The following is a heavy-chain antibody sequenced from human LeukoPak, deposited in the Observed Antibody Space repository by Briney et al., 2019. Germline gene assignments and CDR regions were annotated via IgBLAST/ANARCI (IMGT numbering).Heavy chain of an antibody. CDR1: GFTFSTSG. CDR3: ATYYYDSSGYYPDAFDI. J-gene: IGHJ3*02. D-gene: IGHD3-22*01. CDR2: ISYDGNNK. Sequence: GGSLRLSCAASGFTFSTSGMHWVRQAPGKGLEWVAVISYDGNNKYYADSVKGRFTISRDNSKNTLHLQMNSLRAEDTAVYYCATYYYDSSGYYPDAFDIWGQGTMVTVSS. V-gene: IGHV3-33*05.